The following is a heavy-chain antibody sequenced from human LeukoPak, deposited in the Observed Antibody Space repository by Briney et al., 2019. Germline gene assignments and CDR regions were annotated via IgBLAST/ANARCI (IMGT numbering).Heavy chain of an antibody. CDR2: IYYSGST. CDR1: GGSISSYY. D-gene: IGHD3-22*01. J-gene: IGHJ4*02. CDR3: ARGAHYYDTSGYLMPLNY. V-gene: IGHV4-59*01. Sequence: SETLSLTCTVSGGSISSYYWSWIRQPPGKGLEWIGYIYYSGSTNYNPSLKSRVTISVDTSKNQFSLKLSSVTAADTAVYYCARGAHYYDTSGYLMPLNYWGQGTLATVSS.